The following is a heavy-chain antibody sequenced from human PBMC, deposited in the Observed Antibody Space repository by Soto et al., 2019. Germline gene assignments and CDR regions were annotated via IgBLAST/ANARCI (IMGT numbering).Heavy chain of an antibody. J-gene: IGHJ3*02. CDR2: ISGSGGST. D-gene: IGHD6-13*01. V-gene: IGHV3-23*01. CDR1: GFTFSSYA. CDR3: AKDRAAEDAFDI. Sequence: GGSLRLSCAASGFTFSSYAMSWVRQAPGKGLEWVSAISGSGGSTYYADSVKGRFTISRDNSKNTLYLQMNSLRAEDSAVYYCAKDRAAEDAFDIWGQGTMVTVS.